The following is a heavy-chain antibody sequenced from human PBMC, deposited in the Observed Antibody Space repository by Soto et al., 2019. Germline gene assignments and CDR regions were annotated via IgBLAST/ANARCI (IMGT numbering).Heavy chain of an antibody. D-gene: IGHD3-3*01. J-gene: IGHJ6*02. CDR2: ISSSGSTI. CDR1: GFTFSDYY. Sequence: GGSLRLSCAASGFTFSDYYMSWIRQAPGKGLEWVSYISSSGSTIYYADSVKGRFTISRDNAKNSLYLQMNSLRAEDTAVYYCARGFLEWLLMSVGPNGYYGMDVWGQGTTVTVSS. V-gene: IGHV3-11*01. CDR3: ARGFLEWLLMSVGPNGYYGMDV.